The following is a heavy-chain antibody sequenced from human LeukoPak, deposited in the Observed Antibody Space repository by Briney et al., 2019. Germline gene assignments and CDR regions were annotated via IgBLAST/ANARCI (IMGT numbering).Heavy chain of an antibody. J-gene: IGHJ4*02. V-gene: IGHV3-9*03. CDR3: AKVGGPYSSGWFDY. Sequence: PGGSLRLSCAASGFTFDDYAMHWVRQAPGKGLEWVSGISWNSGSIGYADSVKGRFTISRDNAKNSLYLQMNSLRAEDMALYYCAKVGGPYSSGWFDYWGQGTLVTVSS. CDR2: ISWNSGSI. CDR1: GFTFDDYA. D-gene: IGHD6-19*01.